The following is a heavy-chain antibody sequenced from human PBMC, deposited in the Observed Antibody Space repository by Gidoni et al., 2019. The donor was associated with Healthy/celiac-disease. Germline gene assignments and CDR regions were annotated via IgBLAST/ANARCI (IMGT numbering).Heavy chain of an antibody. CDR2: IYYSGST. CDR1: GGSIRRSSYY. Sequence: QLQLQESGPGLVKPSETLSLTCTVPGGSIRRSSYYWGWSRQPPGKGLEWIGSIYYSGSTYYNPSRKSRGTISVDTSKNQFSLKLSSVTAADTAVYYCARQGTKLVRSAFDIWGQGTMVTVSS. V-gene: IGHV4-39*01. D-gene: IGHD1-7*01. J-gene: IGHJ3*02. CDR3: ARQGTKLVRSAFDI.